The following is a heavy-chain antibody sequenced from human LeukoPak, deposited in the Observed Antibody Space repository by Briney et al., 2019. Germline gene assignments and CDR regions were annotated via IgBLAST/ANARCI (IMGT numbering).Heavy chain of an antibody. D-gene: IGHD4-17*01. CDR2: IYTSGST. J-gene: IGHJ3*02. V-gene: IGHV4-61*02. Sequence: SQTLSLTCTVSGGSISSGSYYWSWIRQPAGKGLEWIGRIYTSGSTNYNPSLKSRVTISVDTSKNQFSLKLSSVTAADTAVYYCARDWELLHGDYAEAAFDIWGQGTMVTVSS. CDR1: GGSISSGSYY. CDR3: ARDWELLHGDYAEAAFDI.